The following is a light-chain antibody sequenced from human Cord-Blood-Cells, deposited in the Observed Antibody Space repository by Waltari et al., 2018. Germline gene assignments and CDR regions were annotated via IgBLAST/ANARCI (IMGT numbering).Light chain of an antibody. J-gene: IGKJ2*01. CDR1: KSISSY. Sequence: DIKMSKTPSSLSASVGDRVTITCRASKSISSYLNWYLQKPGKAPKLLIYAASSVQSGVPSRFSGSGSGTEFTLSISSLQPEDFATYYCQQSYSTPYTFGQGTKLEIK. CDR3: QQSYSTPYT. V-gene: IGKV1-39*01. CDR2: AAS.